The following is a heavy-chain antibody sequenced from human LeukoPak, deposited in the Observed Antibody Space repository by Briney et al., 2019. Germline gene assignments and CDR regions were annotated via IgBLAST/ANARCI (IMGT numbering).Heavy chain of an antibody. CDR2: ISYDGSNK. V-gene: IGHV3-30*18. CDR3: ANGPTVTTSYFDY. CDR1: GFTFSSYG. J-gene: IGHJ4*02. Sequence: GSLRLSCAASGFTFSSYGMHWVRQAPGKGLEWVAVISYDGSNKYYADSVKGRFTISRDNSKNTLYLQMNSLRAEDTAVYYCANGPTVTTSYFDYWGQGTLVTVSS. D-gene: IGHD4-11*01.